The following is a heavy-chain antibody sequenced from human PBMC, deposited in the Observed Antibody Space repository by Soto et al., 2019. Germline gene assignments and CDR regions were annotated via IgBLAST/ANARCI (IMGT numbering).Heavy chain of an antibody. V-gene: IGHV1-3*01. CDR1: GETFTDYA. CDR2: INPGNGDT. Sequence: QVHLVQSGAEVKKPGASVKVSCKASGETFTDYAIHWVRQAPRQRLEWLAWINPGNGDTQYSQKFQGRVTLTRDTSATTAYMELSSLRSEDTSVYFCAGGVGATAATFDYWGQGTLVTVSS. J-gene: IGHJ4*02. D-gene: IGHD1-26*01. CDR3: AGGVGATAATFDY.